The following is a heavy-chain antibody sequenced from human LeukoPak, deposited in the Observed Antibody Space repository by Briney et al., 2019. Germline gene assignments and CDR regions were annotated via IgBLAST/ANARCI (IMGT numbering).Heavy chain of an antibody. CDR3: AKHRGYCSGGSCRDY. CDR2: ISGSGGST. D-gene: IGHD2-15*01. V-gene: IGHV3-23*01. CDR1: GFTFRSYA. Sequence: PGGSLRLSCASPGFTFRSYAMSWVRQAPGKGLEWVSAISGSGGSTYYADSVKGRFTISRDNSKNTLYLQMNSLRAEDTAVYYCAKHRGYCSGGSCRDYWGQGTLVTVSS. J-gene: IGHJ4*02.